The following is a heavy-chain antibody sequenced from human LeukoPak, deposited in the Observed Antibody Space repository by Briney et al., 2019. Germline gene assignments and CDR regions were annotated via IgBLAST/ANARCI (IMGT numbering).Heavy chain of an antibody. CDR2: IVVGSGNT. D-gene: IGHD4-23*01. V-gene: IGHV1-58*01. J-gene: IGHJ4*02. Sequence: GASVKVSCKASGFTFTSSAVQWVRQARGQRLEWIGWIVVGSGNTNYAQKLQGRVTITADESTSTAYMELSSLRSEDTAVYYCALLATTVVTRFDYWGQGTLVTVSS. CDR3: ALLATTVVTRFDY. CDR1: GFTFTSSA.